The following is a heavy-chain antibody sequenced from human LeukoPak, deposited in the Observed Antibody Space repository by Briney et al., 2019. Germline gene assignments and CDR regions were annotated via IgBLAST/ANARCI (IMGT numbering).Heavy chain of an antibody. J-gene: IGHJ4*02. V-gene: IGHV3-30*04. D-gene: IGHD3-10*01. CDR2: ISYDGSNK. CDR3: ARDGDYYGSGSYYFVTGTFDY. CDR1: GSTFSSYA. Sequence: TGGSLRLSCAASGSTFSSYAMHWVRQAPGKGLEWVAVISYDGSNKYYADSVKGRFTISRDNSKNTLYLQMNSLRAEDTAVYYCARDGDYYGSGSYYFVTGTFDYWGQGTLVTVSS.